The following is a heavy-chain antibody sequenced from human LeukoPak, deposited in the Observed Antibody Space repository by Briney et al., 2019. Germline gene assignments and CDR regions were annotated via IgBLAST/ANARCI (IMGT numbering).Heavy chain of an antibody. J-gene: IGHJ4*02. CDR1: GGSISSSNW. Sequence: SETLSLTCAVSGGSISSSNWWSWVRQPPGKGLEWIGEIYHSGSTNYNPSLKSRVTISVDKSKNQFSLKLSSVTAADTAVYYCARAEFDYDILTGYSFFDYWGQGTLVTVSS. V-gene: IGHV4-4*02. CDR3: ARAEFDYDILTGYSFFDY. CDR2: IYHSGST. D-gene: IGHD3-9*01.